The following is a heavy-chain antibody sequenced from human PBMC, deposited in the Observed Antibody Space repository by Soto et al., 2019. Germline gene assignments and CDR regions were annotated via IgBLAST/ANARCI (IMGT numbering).Heavy chain of an antibody. CDR3: AKGRVPGSRQVDH. Sequence: QVQLQESGPGLVRPSQTLSLTCTVSGASISSGGYYWSWIRQHPGKGLEWIGYIYYGSTYYNPSPTSRVNIAVDTSKDQFSLKLSAVTAADTAVYYCAKGRVPGSRQVDHWGQGTLVTVSS. J-gene: IGHJ4*02. V-gene: IGHV4-31*03. CDR2: IYYGST. CDR1: GASISSGGYY.